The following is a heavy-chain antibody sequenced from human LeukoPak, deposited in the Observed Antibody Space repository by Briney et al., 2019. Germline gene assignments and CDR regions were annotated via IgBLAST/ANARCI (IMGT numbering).Heavy chain of an antibody. Sequence: GRSLRLSCTASGFTFGDYAMGWFRQAPGKGLEWVGFIGSKAYGGTTEYAASVKGRFTISRDDSKSIAYLQMNSLKTEDTAVYYCTRSIVATIDPDYWGQGTLVTVSS. D-gene: IGHD5-12*01. CDR2: IGSKAYGGTT. V-gene: IGHV3-49*03. J-gene: IGHJ4*02. CDR1: GFTFGDYA. CDR3: TRSIVATIDPDY.